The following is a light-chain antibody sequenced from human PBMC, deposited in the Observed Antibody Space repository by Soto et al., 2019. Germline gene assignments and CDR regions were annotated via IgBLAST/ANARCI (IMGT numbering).Light chain of an antibody. V-gene: IGKV1-12*01. CDR2: AAS. CDR3: QQANSFPLT. CDR1: QGISNW. J-gene: IGKJ4*01. Sequence: DIQMTQSPSSVSASVGDRVTITCRASQGISNWLAWYQQKPGKAPKLLIYAASGLQRGVPSRFSGSGFGTDFTLTISSLQPEDFATYYCQQANSFPLTFGGGTKVEIK.